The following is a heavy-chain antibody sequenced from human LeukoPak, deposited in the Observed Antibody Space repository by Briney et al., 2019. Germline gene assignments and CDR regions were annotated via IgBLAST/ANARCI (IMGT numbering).Heavy chain of an antibody. CDR3: ARGPSSNWSGLDF. CDR1: GFTFSSYV. CDR2: ISPTGSTT. J-gene: IGHJ4*02. V-gene: IGHV3-74*01. D-gene: IGHD6-13*01. Sequence: GGSLRLSCETAGFTFSSYVMHWVRRTPGKGLVWVSRISPTGSTTSYADSVKGRFTVSRDNAKNTLYLQVNNLRAEDTAVYYCARGPSSNWSGLDFWGQGTLLTVSS.